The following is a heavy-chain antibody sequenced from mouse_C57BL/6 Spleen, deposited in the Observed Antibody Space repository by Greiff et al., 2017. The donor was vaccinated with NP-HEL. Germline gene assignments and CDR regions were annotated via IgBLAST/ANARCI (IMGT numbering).Heavy chain of an antibody. Sequence: QVQLQQPGAELVKPGASVKLSCKASGYTFTSYWMQWVKQRPGQGLEWIGEIDPSDSYTNYNQKFKGKATLTVDTSSSTAYMQLSSLTSEDSAVYYCARGHYGSYYAMDYWGQGTSVTVSS. CDR3: ARGHYGSYYAMDY. V-gene: IGHV1-50*01. J-gene: IGHJ4*01. D-gene: IGHD1-1*01. CDR1: GYTFTSYW. CDR2: IDPSDSYT.